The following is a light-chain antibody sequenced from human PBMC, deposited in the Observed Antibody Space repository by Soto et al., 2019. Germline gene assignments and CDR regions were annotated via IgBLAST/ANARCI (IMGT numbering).Light chain of an antibody. V-gene: IGKV3-20*01. Sequence: PGERATLSCWASQSLRSSYLAWYQRKPGQAPRLLMFGASRRATGIPDRFNGSGSGTDFILTINRLEPEDVAVYYCQQHGTSPYTFGQGTVLEIK. CDR2: GAS. CDR1: QSLRSSY. CDR3: QQHGTSPYT. J-gene: IGKJ2*01.